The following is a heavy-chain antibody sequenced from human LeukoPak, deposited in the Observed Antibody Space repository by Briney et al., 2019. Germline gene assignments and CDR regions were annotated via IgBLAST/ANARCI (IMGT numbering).Heavy chain of an antibody. V-gene: IGHV3-53*01. D-gene: IGHD6-19*01. J-gene: IGHJ6*03. CDR2: LYVGGSTT. Sequence: PGGSLRLSCAASGLTGTNNFMTWVRQVPGKGLEWVSVLYVGGSTTYYADSVKGRFTISRDNSKNTVYLQMNSLRAEDTAMYYCARARHTYSSGTSNYFYYYMDVWGKGTTVTVSS. CDR3: ARARHTYSSGTSNYFYYYMDV. CDR1: GLTGTNNF.